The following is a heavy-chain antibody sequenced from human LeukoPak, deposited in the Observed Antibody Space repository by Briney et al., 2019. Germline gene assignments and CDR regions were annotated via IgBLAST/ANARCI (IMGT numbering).Heavy chain of an antibody. CDR1: GGSISSSSYY. D-gene: IGHD5-24*01. CDR3: ASYGWLQFDSYYMDV. J-gene: IGHJ6*03. V-gene: IGHV4-39*07. Sequence: SETLSLTCTVSGGSISSSSYYWGWIRQPPGKGLEWIGSIYYSGSTYYNPSLKSRVTISVDTSKNQFSLKLSSVTAADTAAYYCASYGWLQFDSYYMDVWGKGTTVTVSS. CDR2: IYYSGST.